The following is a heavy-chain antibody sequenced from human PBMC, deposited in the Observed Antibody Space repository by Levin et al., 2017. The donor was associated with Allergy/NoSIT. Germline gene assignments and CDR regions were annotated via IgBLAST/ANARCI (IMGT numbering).Heavy chain of an antibody. J-gene: IGHJ4*02. CDR1: GFTFSSYA. CDR3: ARTGSRYGDYEAPNPQFDY. D-gene: IGHD4-17*01. Sequence: GGSLRLSCAASGFTFSSYAMSWVRQAPGKGLEWVSAISGSGGSTYYADSVKGRFTISRDNSKNTLYLQMNSLRAEDTAVYYCARTGSRYGDYEAPNPQFDYWGQGTLVTVSS. V-gene: IGHV3-23*01. CDR2: ISGSGGST.